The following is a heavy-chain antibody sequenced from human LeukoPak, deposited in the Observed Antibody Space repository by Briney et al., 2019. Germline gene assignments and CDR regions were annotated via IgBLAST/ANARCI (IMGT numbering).Heavy chain of an antibody. CDR2: IYSDGTT. CDR3: ASAAYDTNGYTANHDY. V-gene: IGHV3-53*01. D-gene: IGHD3-22*01. Sequence: PGGSLRLSCAASGFIVSSNYMSWVRQAPGKGLAWVSVIYSDGTTYYADSVKGRFTISRDNSKNSLYLQMNNVRAEDTAMYYCASAAYDTNGYTANHDYWGQGTLVTVSS. J-gene: IGHJ4*02. CDR1: GFIVSSNY.